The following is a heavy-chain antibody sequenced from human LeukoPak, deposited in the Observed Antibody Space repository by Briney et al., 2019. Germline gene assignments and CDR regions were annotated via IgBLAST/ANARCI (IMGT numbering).Heavy chain of an antibody. CDR1: GVTLRNYA. CDR3: AKYSYYGSGSYYNDFDY. CDR2: ISGDGEST. Sequence: GGSLRLSCAASGVTLRNYAMTWIRQAPGKGLQWVSVISGDGESTYYADSVRGRFTISRDNSKNTMYLQMNSLRAEDTAVYYCAKYSYYGSGSYYNDFDYWGQGTLVTVSS. V-gene: IGHV3-23*01. J-gene: IGHJ4*02. D-gene: IGHD3-10*01.